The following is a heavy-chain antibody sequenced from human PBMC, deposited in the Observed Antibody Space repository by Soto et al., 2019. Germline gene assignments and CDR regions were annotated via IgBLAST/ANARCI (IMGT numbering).Heavy chain of an antibody. Sequence: SETMSLTCTVSGGSISSYYWSWIRQPPGKGLEWIGYTYYSGSTNYNPSLKSRVTISVDTSKNQFSLKLSSVTAADTAVYYCARQDCSSTSCYGRKLGYFDYWGQGTLVTVSS. V-gene: IGHV4-59*08. D-gene: IGHD2-2*01. CDR2: TYYSGST. CDR1: GGSISSYY. J-gene: IGHJ4*02. CDR3: ARQDCSSTSCYGRKLGYFDY.